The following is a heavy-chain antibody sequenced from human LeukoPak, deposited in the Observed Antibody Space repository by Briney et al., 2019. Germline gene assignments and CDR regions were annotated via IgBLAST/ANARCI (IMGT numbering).Heavy chain of an antibody. J-gene: IGHJ4*02. CDR1: GFTFSSYG. V-gene: IGHV3-30*02. CDR3: AKPGPQAVAGTVGGLYYFDY. D-gene: IGHD6-19*01. Sequence: PGGSLRLSCAASGFTFSSYGMHWVRQAPGKGLEWVAFIRYDGSNKYYADSVKGRFTISRDNSKNTLYLQMNSLRAEDTAVYYCAKPGPQAVAGTVGGLYYFDYWGQGTLVTVSS. CDR2: IRYDGSNK.